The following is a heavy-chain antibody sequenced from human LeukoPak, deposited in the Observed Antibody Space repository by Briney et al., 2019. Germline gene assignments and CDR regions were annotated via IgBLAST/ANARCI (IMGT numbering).Heavy chain of an antibody. V-gene: IGHV3-23*01. D-gene: IGHD1-26*01. CDR1: GFTFTSYS. J-gene: IGHJ4*02. CDR3: AKGGKWDVTPFDY. Sequence: GGSLRLSCAASGFTFTSYSMNWVRQAPGKGLEWVSTISGGGGSTYYADSVRGRFTISRDNSKNTLYLQVNSLRAEDTAVYYCAKGGKWDVTPFDYWGQGTLVTVSS. CDR2: ISGGGGST.